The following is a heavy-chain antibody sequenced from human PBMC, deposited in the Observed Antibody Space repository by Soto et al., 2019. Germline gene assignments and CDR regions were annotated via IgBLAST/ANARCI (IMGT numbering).Heavy chain of an antibody. Sequence: ETLSLTCKVSGTSVRHFYWSWIRQSAGKGLEWIGRIYSTGTTNFNPSLKSRLTMSMDMSKNQVSLNLTSVTAADMAVYYCVRDRADFSSTYYHYFSVWGRGTLVTVSS. CDR1: GTSVRHFY. CDR2: IYSTGTT. CDR3: VRDRADFSSTYYHYFSV. J-gene: IGHJ2*01. D-gene: IGHD6-13*01. V-gene: IGHV4-4*07.